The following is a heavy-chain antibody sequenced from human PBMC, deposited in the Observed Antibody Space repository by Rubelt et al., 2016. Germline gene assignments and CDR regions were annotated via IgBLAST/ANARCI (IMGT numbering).Heavy chain of an antibody. CDR2: INPNSGGT. CDR1: GYTFTGYY. D-gene: IGHD6-13*01. Sequence: QVQLVQSGAEVKKPGASVKVSCKASGYTFTGYYMHWVRQAPGQGLEWMGRINPNSGGTNYVQKFQGRVTMTRDTSISTAYMELSRLRSDDTAVYYCARDRNGIAAAGIPSYWGQGTLVTVSS. V-gene: IGHV1-2*06. CDR3: ARDRNGIAAAGIPSY. J-gene: IGHJ4*02.